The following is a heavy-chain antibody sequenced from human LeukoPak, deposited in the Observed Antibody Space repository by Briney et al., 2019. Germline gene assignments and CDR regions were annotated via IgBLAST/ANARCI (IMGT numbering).Heavy chain of an antibody. CDR2: IWYDGSNK. J-gene: IGHJ4*02. V-gene: IGHV3-33*01. CDR3: AREPSIVGATGPDY. D-gene: IGHD1-26*01. Sequence: HPGGSLRLSCAASGFTFSSYGMHWVRQAPGKGLEWVAVIWYDGSNKYYADSVKGRFTISRDNSKNTLYLQMNSLRAEDTAVYYCAREPSIVGATGPDYWGQGTLVTVSS. CDR1: GFTFSSYG.